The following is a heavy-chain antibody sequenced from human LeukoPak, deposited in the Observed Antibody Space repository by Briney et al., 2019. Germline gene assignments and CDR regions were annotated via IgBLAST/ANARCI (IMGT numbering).Heavy chain of an antibody. V-gene: IGHV3-21*01. D-gene: IGHD3-10*02. CDR1: GFTFSSYS. Sequence: GGSLRLSCAASGFTFSSYSMHWVRQAPGKGLEWVSSISTSSSYIYYADSVRGRFTISRDNAKKSLYLQMNSLRAEDTAVYYCAELGITMIGGVWGKGTTVTISS. CDR2: ISTSSSYI. CDR3: AELGITMIGGV. J-gene: IGHJ6*04.